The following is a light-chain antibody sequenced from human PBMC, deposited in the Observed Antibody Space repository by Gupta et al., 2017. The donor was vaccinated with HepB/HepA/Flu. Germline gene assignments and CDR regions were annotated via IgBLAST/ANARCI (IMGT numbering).Light chain of an antibody. J-gene: IGKJ3*01. CDR3: QQDASLPPT. CDR1: QSVSSTY. V-gene: IGKV3-20*01. Sequence: EIVLTQFPGTLSLSPGERATLSCRASQSVSSTYLAWYQRKPGQAPRLLIYGTSTRATGVADRFSGSGSGADFTLTISRLDPEDFAVYYCQQDASLPPTFGPGTKVEIE. CDR2: GTS.